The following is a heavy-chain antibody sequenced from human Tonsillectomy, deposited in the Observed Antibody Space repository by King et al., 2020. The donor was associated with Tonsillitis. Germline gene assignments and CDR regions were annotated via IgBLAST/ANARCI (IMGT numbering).Heavy chain of an antibody. V-gene: IGHV4-34*01. J-gene: IGHJ4*02. CDR2: INDSGST. D-gene: IGHD3-22*01. CDR3: ARCYYDTSGSQEVDY. Sequence: VQLQQWGAGLLKPSETLSLTCAVYGGSFSTYYWSWIRQPPGKGLEWIGDINDSGSTKYNPSLKSRVTLSVDTSKNQFSLKLSSVTAADTAVYYCARCYYDTSGSQEVDYWGQGTLVTVSS. CDR1: GGSFSTYY.